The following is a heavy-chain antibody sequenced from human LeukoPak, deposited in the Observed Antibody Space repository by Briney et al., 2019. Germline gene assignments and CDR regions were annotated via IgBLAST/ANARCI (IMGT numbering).Heavy chain of an antibody. CDR1: GFTFSSYW. D-gene: IGHD4-17*01. CDR2: IKQDGSEK. CDR3: AKNGRTTVTTVRGYFDY. V-gene: IGHV3-7*03. J-gene: IGHJ4*02. Sequence: GGSLRLSCAASGFTFSSYWMSWVRQAPGKGLEWVANIKQDGSEKYYVDSVKGRFTISRDNSKNTLYLQMNSLRAEDTAVYYCAKNGRTTVTTVRGYFDYWGQGTLVTVSS.